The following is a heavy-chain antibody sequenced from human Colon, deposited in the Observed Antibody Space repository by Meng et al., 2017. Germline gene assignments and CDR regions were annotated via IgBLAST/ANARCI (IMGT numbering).Heavy chain of an antibody. CDR1: GFTFSSYA. CDR3: ARVGLLWFGESYYFDY. D-gene: IGHD3-10*01. V-gene: IGHV3-30*04. Sequence: GGSLRLSCAASGFTFSSYAMHWVRQAPGKGLEWVAVISYDGSNKYYADSVKGRFTISRDNSKNTLYLQMNSLRAEDTAVYYCARVGLLWFGESYYFDYWGQGTLVTVSS. J-gene: IGHJ4*02. CDR2: ISYDGSNK.